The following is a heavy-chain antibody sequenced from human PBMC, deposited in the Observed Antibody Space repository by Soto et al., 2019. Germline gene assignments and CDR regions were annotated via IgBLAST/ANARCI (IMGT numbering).Heavy chain of an antibody. CDR2: IYYSGTT. V-gene: IGHV4-31*03. CDR1: GVSISDSGYY. CDR3: AREKVLSTWGPPKNTWLDP. J-gene: IGHJ5*02. D-gene: IGHD7-27*01. Sequence: PSETLSLTCSVSGVSISDSGYYWNWIRQHPGKGLEWLGYIYYSGTTRYNPSLRSRLTISIDTSKNHFSLRLTSVTAADTAVYYCAREKVLSTWGPPKNTWLDPWGQGTIVTVYS.